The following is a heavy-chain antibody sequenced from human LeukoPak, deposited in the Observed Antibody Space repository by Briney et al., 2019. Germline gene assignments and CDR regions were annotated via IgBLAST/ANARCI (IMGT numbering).Heavy chain of an antibody. CDR3: ARDLAVAEGDY. CDR1: GFTFSNYE. V-gene: IGHV3-48*03. CDR2: ISSSGSTI. J-gene: IGHJ4*02. Sequence: GGSLRLSCAASGFTFSNYEMNWVRQAPGKGLEWVSYISSSGSTIYYADSVKGRFTISRDNAKNSLYLQMNSLRAEDTAVYYCARDLAVAEGDYWGQGTLVTVSS. D-gene: IGHD6-19*01.